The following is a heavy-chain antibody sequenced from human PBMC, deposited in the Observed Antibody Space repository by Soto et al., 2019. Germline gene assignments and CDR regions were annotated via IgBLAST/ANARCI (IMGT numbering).Heavy chain of an antibody. CDR1: GFTFSSYA. Sequence: PVGSLRLSCLSSGFTFSSYAMSWVRHSPGRGLEWVSAISGSGDKTYYADSVKGRFTISRDASRNTVYLHMDSLTAEDTAVYYCAKEDDALTGYYNEYLEFWGQGTLVTVSS. V-gene: IGHV3-23*01. J-gene: IGHJ4*02. D-gene: IGHD3-9*01. CDR3: AKEDDALTGYYNEYLEF. CDR2: ISGSGDKT.